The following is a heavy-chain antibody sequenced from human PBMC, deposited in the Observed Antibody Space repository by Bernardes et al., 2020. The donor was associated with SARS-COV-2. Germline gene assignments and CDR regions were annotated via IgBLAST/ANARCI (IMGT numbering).Heavy chain of an antibody. D-gene: IGHD2-21*02. CDR3: ARDAGGGNSGTILDH. CDR2: IWYDGSNK. J-gene: IGHJ4*02. Sequence: GGSLRLSCAASGFTFSSCGMHWVRQAPGKGLEWVAVIWYDGSNKYYADSVKGRFTISRDNSKNTLYLQMNSLRGEDTAVYYCARDAGGGNSGTILDHWGQGTLVTVSS. CDR1: GFTFSSCG. V-gene: IGHV3-33*01.